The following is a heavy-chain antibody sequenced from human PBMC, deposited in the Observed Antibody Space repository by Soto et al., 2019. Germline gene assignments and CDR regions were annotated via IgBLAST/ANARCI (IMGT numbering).Heavy chain of an antibody. CDR3: ARGAAHNWFDP. Sequence: SETLSLTCTVSGGSISSGGYYWSWIRQHPGKGLEWIGYIYYSGSTYYNPSLKSRVTISVDTSKNQFSLKLSSVTAADTAVYYCARGAAHNWFDPWGQGTLVTVSS. J-gene: IGHJ5*02. D-gene: IGHD6-13*01. V-gene: IGHV4-31*03. CDR2: IYYSGST. CDR1: GGSISSGGYY.